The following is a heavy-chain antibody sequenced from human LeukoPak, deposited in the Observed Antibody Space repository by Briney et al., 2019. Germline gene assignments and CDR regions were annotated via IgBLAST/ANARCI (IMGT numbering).Heavy chain of an antibody. CDR2: IYYSGST. CDR1: GGSISSSSYY. D-gene: IGHD3-9*01. CDR3: ARNNYDILTGYYTWWFDP. V-gene: IGHV4-39*01. J-gene: IGHJ5*02. Sequence: SETLSLTCTVSGGSISSSSYYWGWIRQPPGKGLEWIGSIYYSGSTYYNPSLKSRVTISVDTSKNQFSLKLSSVTAADTAVYYCARNNYDILTGYYTWWFDPWGQGTLVTVSS.